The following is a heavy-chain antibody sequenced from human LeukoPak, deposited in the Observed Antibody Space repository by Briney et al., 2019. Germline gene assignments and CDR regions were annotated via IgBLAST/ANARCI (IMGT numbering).Heavy chain of an antibody. D-gene: IGHD6-19*01. Sequence: GGSLRLSCAASGFTFDDYGMSWVRQAPGKGLEWVSGIIWSGGSTGYADSVKGRFTISRDNAKNSLYLQMNSLRAEDTALYYCARDHDIAVAGLFDYWGQGTLVTVSS. CDR3: ARDHDIAVAGLFDY. J-gene: IGHJ4*02. CDR1: GFTFDDYG. CDR2: IIWSGGST. V-gene: IGHV3-20*04.